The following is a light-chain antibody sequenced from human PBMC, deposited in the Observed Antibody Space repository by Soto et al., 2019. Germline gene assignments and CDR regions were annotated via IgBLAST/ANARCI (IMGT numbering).Light chain of an antibody. CDR1: SSDVGASDF. CDR2: EIS. Sequence: QSALTQPASVSESPGQSITISCTGTSSDVGASDFVSWYQQHPGKAPELIIYEISNRPSGVSSRFSGSKSGNTASLTISGLQAEDESDYYCSSYGGNNNVLFGGGTKLTVL. CDR3: SSYGGNNNVL. J-gene: IGLJ2*01. V-gene: IGLV2-14*01.